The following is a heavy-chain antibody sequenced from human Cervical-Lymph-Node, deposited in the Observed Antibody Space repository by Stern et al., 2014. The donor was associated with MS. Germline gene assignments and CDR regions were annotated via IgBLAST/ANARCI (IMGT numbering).Heavy chain of an antibody. CDR3: ARDPSYGSGSYGMDV. Sequence: EVQLVESGGGLVKPGGSLRLSCAGSGFTFSSYSMNWVRQAPGKGLEWVSSISGSSSYIYYADSVKGRFTISRDNAKNSLYLQMNSLRAEDTAVYYCARDPSYGSGSYGMDVWGQGTTVTVSS. V-gene: IGHV3-21*01. CDR2: ISGSSSYI. CDR1: GFTFSSYS. J-gene: IGHJ6*02. D-gene: IGHD3-10*01.